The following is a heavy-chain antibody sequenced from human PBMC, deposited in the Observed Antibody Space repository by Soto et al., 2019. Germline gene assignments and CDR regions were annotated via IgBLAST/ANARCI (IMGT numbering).Heavy chain of an antibody. J-gene: IGHJ4*02. CDR2: IKYDGSDT. Sequence: EVQLVESGGALVQPGGSLRLSCAASGFTFSSHWMYGVRQAPGKGLLWVSRIKYDGSDTYYADSVKGRCTISRDNAKNTLYLQMNSLRAEDTAVYYCVRGSIGWNGFDYWGQGTLVTVSS. CDR3: VRGSIGWNGFDY. CDR1: GFTFSSHW. D-gene: IGHD1-1*01. V-gene: IGHV3-74*01.